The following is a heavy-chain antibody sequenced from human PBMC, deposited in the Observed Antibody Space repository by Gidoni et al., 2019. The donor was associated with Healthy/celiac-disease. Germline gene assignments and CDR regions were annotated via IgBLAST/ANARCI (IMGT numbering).Heavy chain of an antibody. CDR2: ISGSGGST. V-gene: IGHV3-23*01. CDR1: GFTFSSYA. D-gene: IGHD3-3*01. Sequence: EVQLLESVGGLVQPGWSLRLSCAASGFTFSSYAMSWVRQAPGKGLEWVSAISGSGGSTYYADSVKGRFTISRDNSKNTLYLQMNSLRAEDTAVYYCAKVTPEYYDFWSGYLNYYYYYGMDVWGQGTTVTVSS. J-gene: IGHJ6*02. CDR3: AKVTPEYYDFWSGYLNYYYYYGMDV.